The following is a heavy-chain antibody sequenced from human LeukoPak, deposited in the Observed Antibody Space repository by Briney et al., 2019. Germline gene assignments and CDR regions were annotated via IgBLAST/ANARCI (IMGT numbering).Heavy chain of an antibody. CDR2: ADGGGSST. J-gene: IGHJ4*01. CDR3: ARGPGSSGGAYVGDY. Sequence: GGSLRLSCAASGFTFSSYGMHWVRQVPGRGPVWVSRADGGGSSTSYADSVKGRFSISRDNAKSTLYLQMNGLRAEDTAVYYCARGPGSSGGAYVGDYWGHGTLVTVSS. V-gene: IGHV3-74*01. D-gene: IGHD3-22*01. CDR1: GFTFSSYG.